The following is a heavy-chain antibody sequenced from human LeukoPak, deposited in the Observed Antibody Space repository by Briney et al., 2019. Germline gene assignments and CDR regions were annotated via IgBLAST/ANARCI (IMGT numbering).Heavy chain of an antibody. D-gene: IGHD2-21*02. Sequence: GASVKVSCKASGGTFSSYAISWVRQAPGQGLEWMGRIIPILGIANYAQKFQGRVTITADKSTSTAYMELSNLRPEDTAVYYCARDRHCGGDCPAGDIWGQGTMVTVSS. J-gene: IGHJ3*02. CDR3: ARDRHCGGDCPAGDI. CDR2: IIPILGIA. V-gene: IGHV1-69*04. CDR1: GGTFSSYA.